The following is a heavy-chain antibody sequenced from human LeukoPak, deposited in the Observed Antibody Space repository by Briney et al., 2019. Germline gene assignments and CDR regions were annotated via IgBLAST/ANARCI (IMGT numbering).Heavy chain of an antibody. J-gene: IGHJ4*02. V-gene: IGHV3-53*01. CDR1: GFTFSGTH. CDR2: MYTGGTT. Sequence: GGSLRLSCAASGFTFSGTHMSWVRQAPGKGLEWVSAMYTGGTTYYADSVKGGFTISSDNSRNTLFLHMSSLRADDTAVYYCAKDEATSRGGLASWGQGTLVTVSS. D-gene: IGHD3-10*01. CDR3: AKDEATSRGGLAS.